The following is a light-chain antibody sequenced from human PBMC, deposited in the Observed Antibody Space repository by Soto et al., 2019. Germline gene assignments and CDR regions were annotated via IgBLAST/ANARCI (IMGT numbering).Light chain of an antibody. Sequence: IVMSQSPLSLSVTPGEPASISCRSSQSLLAPNGDYYLDWYRQKPGQSPQLLIFLASKRASGVPDRFSGSGSGTDFTLRISRVEAAHAGLYYCMHARETPWTFGQGTKVDIK. CDR2: LAS. CDR3: MHARETPWT. J-gene: IGKJ1*01. CDR1: QSLLAPNGDYY. V-gene: IGKV2-28*01.